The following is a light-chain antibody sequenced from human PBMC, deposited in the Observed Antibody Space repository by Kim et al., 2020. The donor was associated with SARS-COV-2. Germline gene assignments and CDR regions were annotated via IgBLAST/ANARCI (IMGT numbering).Light chain of an antibody. CDR1: QSVGSN. J-gene: IGKJ1*01. CDR2: GTS. V-gene: IGKV3-15*01. Sequence: PGERATPSCRASQSVGSNLAWYQQKPGQPPRRLIYGTSTRATGIPARFSGSGSGTEFTLTISSLQSEDFAVYYCQQYNNWPPRTFGQGTKVDIK. CDR3: QQYNNWPPRT.